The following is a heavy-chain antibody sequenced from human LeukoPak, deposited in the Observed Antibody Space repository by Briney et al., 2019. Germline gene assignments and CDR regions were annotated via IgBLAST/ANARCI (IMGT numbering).Heavy chain of an antibody. D-gene: IGHD3-10*01. V-gene: IGHV3-23*01. J-gene: IGHJ3*02. CDR1: GFTVSSNY. CDR2: ISGSGGST. CDR3: AKVLQTIRDAFDI. Sequence: GGSLRLSCAASGFTVSSNYMIWVRLAPGKGLEWVSAISGSGGSTYYADSVKGRFTISRDNSKNTLYLQMNSLRAEDTAVYYCAKVLQTIRDAFDIWGQGTMVTVSS.